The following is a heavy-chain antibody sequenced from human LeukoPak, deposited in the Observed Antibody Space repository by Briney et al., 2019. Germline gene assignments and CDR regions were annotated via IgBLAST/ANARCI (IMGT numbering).Heavy chain of an antibody. V-gene: IGHV1-2*02. D-gene: IGHD5-24*01. J-gene: IGHJ5*02. Sequence: ASVKASCKASGYTSTGYDIHWVGQAPGQGLGWMGWINPNSGGTTYAQNFQGRVTITRDTSISPAYMELSRLTSDDTAVYYCAREDGHRPDPWGQGTLVTVSS. CDR3: AREDGHRPDP. CDR1: GYTSTGYD. CDR2: INPNSGGT.